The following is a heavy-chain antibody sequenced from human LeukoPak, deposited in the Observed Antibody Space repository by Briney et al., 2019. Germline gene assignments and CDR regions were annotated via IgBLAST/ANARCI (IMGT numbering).Heavy chain of an antibody. D-gene: IGHD5-18*01. V-gene: IGHV4-59*01. J-gene: IGHJ4*02. CDR2: IYYSGST. CDR1: GGSISSYY. CDR3: ARDRAAMGY. Sequence: KPSETLCLTCTASGGSISSYYWSWIRQPPGKGLEWIAYIYYSGSTNYNPTLKSRVTISVDTSKNQCSLKLSSVTAADTAVYYCARDRAAMGYWGQGTLVTVSS.